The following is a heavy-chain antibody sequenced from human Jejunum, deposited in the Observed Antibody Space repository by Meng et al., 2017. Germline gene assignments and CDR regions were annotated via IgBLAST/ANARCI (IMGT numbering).Heavy chain of an antibody. CDR2: ITYTGVV. D-gene: IGHD3-3*02. CDR1: GESFSGYY. CDR3: ARVLALIDS. J-gene: IGHJ4*02. V-gene: IGHV4-34*02. Sequence: QVQLQQWGAGMLKPSETLSLTCAAVGESFSGYYWNWLRQSPGKGLEWIGQITYTGVVDYNPSLKSRVTIFVDTPKRQFSLNLTSVTAADTAVYYCARVLALIDSWGQGTLVTVSS.